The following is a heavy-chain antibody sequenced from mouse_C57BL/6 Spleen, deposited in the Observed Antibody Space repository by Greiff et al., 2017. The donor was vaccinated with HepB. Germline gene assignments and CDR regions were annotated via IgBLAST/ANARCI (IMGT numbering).Heavy chain of an antibody. J-gene: IGHJ2*01. CDR2: ISYDGSN. Sequence: EVKLQESGPGLVKPSQSLSLTCSVTGYSITSGYYWNWIRQFPGNKLEWMGYISYDGSNNYNPSLKNRISITRDTSKNQFFLKLNSVTTEDTATYYCARNSMVAFDYWGQGTTLTVSS. V-gene: IGHV3-6*01. D-gene: IGHD2-2*01. CDR3: ARNSMVAFDY. CDR1: GYSITSGYY.